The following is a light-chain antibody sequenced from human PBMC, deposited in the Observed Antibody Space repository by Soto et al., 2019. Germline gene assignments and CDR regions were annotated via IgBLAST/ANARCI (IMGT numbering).Light chain of an antibody. V-gene: IGLV4-69*01. J-gene: IGLJ3*02. Sequence: QLVLTQSPSASASLGASVKLTCTLSSGHSTYAIAWHQQQPEKGPRYLMKLNSDGSHSKGDGIPDRFSGSSSGAERYLIISSLQSDDEADYYCQTWGTGIWVFGGGTKLTVL. CDR3: QTWGTGIWV. CDR2: LNSDGSH. CDR1: SGHSTYA.